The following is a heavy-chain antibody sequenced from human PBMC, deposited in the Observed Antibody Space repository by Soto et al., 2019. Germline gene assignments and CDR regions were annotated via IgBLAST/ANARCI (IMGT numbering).Heavy chain of an antibody. Sequence: VGSLRLSCAASGFTFSSYSMNWVRQARGKGLEWVSYISSSSSTIYHADSVKGRFTISRDNAKNSLYLQMNSLRDEDTAVYYCARGGSGWYSRKYWYFDLWGRGTLVTVS. V-gene: IGHV3-48*02. CDR1: GFTFSSYS. CDR2: ISSSSSTI. J-gene: IGHJ2*01. D-gene: IGHD6-19*01. CDR3: ARGGSGWYSRKYWYFDL.